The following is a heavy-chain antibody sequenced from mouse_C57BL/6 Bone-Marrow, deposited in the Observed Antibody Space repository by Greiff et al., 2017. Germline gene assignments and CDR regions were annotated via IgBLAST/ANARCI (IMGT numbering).Heavy chain of an antibody. V-gene: IGHV7-3*01. CDR3: ARPRASQATLLMDY. CDR1: GFTFTDYY. Sequence: EVKLVESGGGLVQPGGSLSLSCAASGFTFTDYYMSWVRQPPGKALEWLGFIRNKANGYTTEYSASVKGRFTISRNNSQSILYLQMHALRAEDSATSDCARPRASQATLLMDYWGQGTSVTVSS. J-gene: IGHJ4*01. CDR2: IRNKANGYTT. D-gene: IGHD3-2*02.